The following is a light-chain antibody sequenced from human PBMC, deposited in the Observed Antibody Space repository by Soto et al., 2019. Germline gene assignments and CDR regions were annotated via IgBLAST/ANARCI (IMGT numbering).Light chain of an antibody. J-gene: IGKJ5*01. CDR2: GAS. Sequence: EIVLAQSPATLYVSTGERATLSCRASQSVSSNLARYQQKPGQAPRLLIYGASTRATGIPARFSGSRSGTDFTLTISSLEPEDFAVYFCHQRNKFGQGTRLEIK. CDR3: HQRNK. V-gene: IGKV3-11*01. CDR1: QSVSSN.